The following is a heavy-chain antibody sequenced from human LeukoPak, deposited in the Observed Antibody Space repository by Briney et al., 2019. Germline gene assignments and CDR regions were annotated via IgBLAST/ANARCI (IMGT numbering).Heavy chain of an antibody. Sequence: PGGSLRLSCVSSGFTINTAWMSWVRQAPGKGLEWVSAISASGGSTYYADSVRGRFTISRDNSKNTLYLQMNSLRAEDTAVYYCAKASAGSGRALYYYGMDVWGKGTTVTVSS. CDR1: GFTINTAW. V-gene: IGHV3-23*01. J-gene: IGHJ6*04. D-gene: IGHD3-10*01. CDR3: AKASAGSGRALYYYGMDV. CDR2: ISASGGST.